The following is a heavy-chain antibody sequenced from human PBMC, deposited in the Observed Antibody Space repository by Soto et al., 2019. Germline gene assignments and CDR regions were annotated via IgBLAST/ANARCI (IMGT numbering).Heavy chain of an antibody. Sequence: PSETLSLTCTVSGGSISSGGYYWSWIRQHPGKGLEWIGYIYYSGSTYYNPSLKSRVTISVDTSKNQFSLKLSSVTAADTAVYYCAAQPCLAVARTYYYYYGVDVWGQGTTVTVS. V-gene: IGHV4-31*03. CDR3: AAQPCLAVARTYYYYYGVDV. J-gene: IGHJ6*02. D-gene: IGHD6-19*01. CDR2: IYYSGST. CDR1: GGSISSGGYY.